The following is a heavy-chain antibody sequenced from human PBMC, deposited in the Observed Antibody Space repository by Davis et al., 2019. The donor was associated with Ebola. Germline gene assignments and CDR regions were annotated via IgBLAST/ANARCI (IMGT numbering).Heavy chain of an antibody. Sequence: GESLKISCAASGFTFNDYSMSWVRQAPGKGLEWVSSISSSSSYIYYADSVKGRFTISRDNAKKSLYLQMNSLRAEDTAVYYCARDPGSSRGYSGYDSDYWGQGTLVTVSS. V-gene: IGHV3-21*04. J-gene: IGHJ4*02. CDR2: ISSSSSYI. CDR3: ARDPGSSRGYSGYDSDY. D-gene: IGHD5-12*01. CDR1: GFTFNDYS.